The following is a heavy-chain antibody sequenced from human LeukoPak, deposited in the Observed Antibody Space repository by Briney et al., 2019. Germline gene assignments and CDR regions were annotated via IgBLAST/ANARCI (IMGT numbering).Heavy chain of an antibody. V-gene: IGHV4-59*08. CDR3: ARHGGSAFYFHHQRAFDI. CDR2: MHYSGIQ. Sequence: SETLSLTCIVTGGSIGDYHWSWIRQAPGRGLDWIAYMHYSGIQNYNPSLKSRATVSIATSINQFSLRVDSVTAADTAVYYCARHGGSAFYFHHQRAFDIWGQGAVVTVSS. J-gene: IGHJ3*02. D-gene: IGHD3-10*01. CDR1: GGSIGDYH.